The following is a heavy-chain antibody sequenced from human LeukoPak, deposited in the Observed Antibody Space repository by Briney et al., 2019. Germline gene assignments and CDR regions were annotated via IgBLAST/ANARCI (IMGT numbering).Heavy chain of an antibody. V-gene: IGHV3-11*04. J-gene: IGHJ4*02. CDR2: ISSSGSTI. CDR3: ASLARYCSSTSCYIGGWLDY. CDR1: GFTFSDYY. Sequence: GGSLRLSCAASGFTFSDYYMSWIRQAPGDGPEWDSYISSSGSTIYYADSVKGRFTISRDNAKNSLYLQMNSLRAEDTAVYYCASLARYCSSTSCYIGGWLDYWGQGTLVTVSS. D-gene: IGHD2-2*02.